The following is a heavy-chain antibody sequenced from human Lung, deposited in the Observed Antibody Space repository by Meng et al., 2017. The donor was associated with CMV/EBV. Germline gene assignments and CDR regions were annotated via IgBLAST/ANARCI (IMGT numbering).Heavy chain of an antibody. CDR1: GFTFSSSA. CDR2: AVGSGYNT. Sequence: GGSXRLXCAASGFTFSSSAMSWVRQAPGKGLEWVSAAVGSGYNTYYTDSVRGRFTISRDNSRNTLYLQMNSLRADDTAIYYCATVMELYSTSLNFFDYWGQGTLVTVSS. J-gene: IGHJ4*02. CDR3: ATVMELYSTSLNFFDY. V-gene: IGHV3-23*01. D-gene: IGHD6-6*01.